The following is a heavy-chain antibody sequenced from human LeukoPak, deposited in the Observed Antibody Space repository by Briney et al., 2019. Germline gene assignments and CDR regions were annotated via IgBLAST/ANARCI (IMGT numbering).Heavy chain of an antibody. CDR1: GGSISSGSYY. Sequence: PSETLSLTCTVSGGSISSGSYYRSWIRQPAGKGLEWIGRIYTSGSTNYNPSLKSRVTISVDKSKNQFSLKLSSVTAADTAVYYCARRTGTTYYYYYMDVWGKGTTVTVSS. J-gene: IGHJ6*03. CDR3: ARRTGTTYYYYYMDV. CDR2: IYTSGST. V-gene: IGHV4-61*02. D-gene: IGHD1-7*01.